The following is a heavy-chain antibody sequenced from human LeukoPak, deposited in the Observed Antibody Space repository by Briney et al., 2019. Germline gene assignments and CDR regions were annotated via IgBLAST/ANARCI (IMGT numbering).Heavy chain of an antibody. CDR1: GGSFSGYY. D-gene: IGHD6-19*01. J-gene: IGHJ4*02. Sequence: SETLSLTCAVYGGSFSGYYWSWIRQPPGKGLEWIGEINHSGSTNYNPSLKSRVTISVDTSKNQFSLKPSSVTAADTAVYYCARRIAVAGPSTYFDYWGQGTLVTVSS. CDR3: ARRIAVAGPSTYFDY. CDR2: INHSGST. V-gene: IGHV4-34*01.